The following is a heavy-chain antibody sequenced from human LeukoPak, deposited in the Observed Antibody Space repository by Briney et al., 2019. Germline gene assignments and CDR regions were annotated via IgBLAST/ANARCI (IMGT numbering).Heavy chain of an antibody. V-gene: IGHV3-7*01. CDR3: ARDDSGPRNKYYYESTGLYSRPFYLDY. CDR1: GFTFRNYG. CDR2: IKLDGTDR. J-gene: IGHJ4*02. D-gene: IGHD3-22*01. Sequence: GGSLRLSCAASGFTFRNYGMSWVRQVPGKGLEWLANIKLDGTDRHYADSVKGRFTISRDNAKNSLFLQMDSLTAADTAIYYCARDDSGPRNKYYYESTGLYSRPFYLDYWGQGALVTVSS.